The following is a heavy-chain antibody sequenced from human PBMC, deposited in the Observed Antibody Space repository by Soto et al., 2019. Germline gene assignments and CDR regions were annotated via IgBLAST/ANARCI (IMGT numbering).Heavy chain of an antibody. CDR1: GGSISSGGYY. D-gene: IGHD3-22*01. J-gene: IGHJ5*02. CDR3: ARFLPYDSSGYYYSRYNWFDP. V-gene: IGHV4-31*03. CDR2: IYYSGST. Sequence: SETLSLTCTVSGGSISSGGYYWIWIRQHPGKGLEWIGYIYYSGSTYYNPSLKSRVTISVGTSKNQFSLKLSSVTAADTAVYYCARFLPYDSSGYYYSRYNWFDPWGQGTLVTVSS.